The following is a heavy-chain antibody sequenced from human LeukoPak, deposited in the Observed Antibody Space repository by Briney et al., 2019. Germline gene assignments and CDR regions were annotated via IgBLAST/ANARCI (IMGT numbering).Heavy chain of an antibody. V-gene: IGHV4-4*07. CDR1: GGSISSYY. Sequence: SETLSLTCTVSGGSISSYYWSWIRQPAGKGLEWIGRIYTSGSTNYNPSLKSRVTISVDKSKNQFSLKLRSVTAADPAVYYCATTRVGFSYFDYWGQGTLVTVSS. CDR3: ATTRVGFSYFDY. J-gene: IGHJ4*02. CDR2: IYTSGST. D-gene: IGHD1-26*01.